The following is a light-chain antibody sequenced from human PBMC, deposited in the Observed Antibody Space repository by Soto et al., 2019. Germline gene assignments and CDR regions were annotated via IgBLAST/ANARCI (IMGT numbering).Light chain of an antibody. V-gene: IGKV3-20*01. CDR2: GAS. J-gene: IGKJ2*01. Sequence: EIVLTQSPCTLSLSPGERATLSCRASQSISNTFFGWYQKKPGQAPSLLIYGASSRATGTPARFSGSGSATDFSISIIILEPDDFAVSYCQQYGASPIYTFGQGTKLEIK. CDR3: QQYGASPIYT. CDR1: QSISNTF.